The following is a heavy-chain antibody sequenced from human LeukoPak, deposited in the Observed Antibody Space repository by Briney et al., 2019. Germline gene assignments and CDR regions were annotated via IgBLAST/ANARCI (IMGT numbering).Heavy chain of an antibody. V-gene: IGHV3-23*01. D-gene: IGHD5-24*01. CDR1: GFTFSSYA. CDR3: ARVRSRRDGYNWDFDY. J-gene: IGHJ4*02. Sequence: GGSLRLSCAASGFTFSSYAMSWVRQAPGKGLEWVSAISGSGGSTYYADSVKGRFTISRDNSKNTLYLQMNSLRAEDTAVYYCARVRSRRDGYNWDFDYWGQGTLVTVSS. CDR2: ISGSGGST.